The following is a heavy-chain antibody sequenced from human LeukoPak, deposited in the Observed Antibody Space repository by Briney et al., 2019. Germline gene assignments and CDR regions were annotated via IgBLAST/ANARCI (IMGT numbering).Heavy chain of an antibody. V-gene: IGHV4-39*07. J-gene: IGHJ3*02. CDR1: GGSISSSSYY. Sequence: SESLSLTCTVSGGSISSSSYYWGWIRQPPGKGLEWIGSIYYSGSTYYNPSLKSRVTISVDTSKNQFSLKLSSVTAADTAVYYCARTPNGSGSSDAFDIWGQGTMVTVSS. D-gene: IGHD3-10*01. CDR2: IYYSGST. CDR3: ARTPNGSGSSDAFDI.